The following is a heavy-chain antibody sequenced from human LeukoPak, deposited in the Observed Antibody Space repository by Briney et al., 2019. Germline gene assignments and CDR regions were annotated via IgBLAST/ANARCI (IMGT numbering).Heavy chain of an antibody. D-gene: IGHD6-6*01. Sequence: SETLSLTCTVSGGSISSYYWSWIRQPPGKGLEWIGYIYYSGSTNYNPSLKSRVTISVDTSKNQFSLKLSSVTAADTAVYYCARDRHSSSSRPPYYYYYYMDVWGKGTTVTVSS. CDR2: IYYSGST. CDR1: GGSISSYY. J-gene: IGHJ6*03. V-gene: IGHV4-59*12. CDR3: ARDRHSSSSRPPYYYYYYMDV.